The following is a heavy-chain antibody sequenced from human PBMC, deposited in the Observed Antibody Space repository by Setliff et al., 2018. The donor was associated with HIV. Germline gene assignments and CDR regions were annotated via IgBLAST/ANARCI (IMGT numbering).Heavy chain of an antibody. CDR2: ISASSVNT. CDR3: ARRAGHTNYFYYMDV. D-gene: IGHD6-19*01. V-gene: IGHV1-18*01. Sequence: GASVKVSCKASGYTFINYHITWVRQAPGQGLEWVGSISASSVNTNYTQGRVTMTTDISTSTAYMELSSLRSEDTAVYYCARRAGHTNYFYYMDVWGKGTTVTVSS. J-gene: IGHJ6*03. CDR1: GYTFINYH.